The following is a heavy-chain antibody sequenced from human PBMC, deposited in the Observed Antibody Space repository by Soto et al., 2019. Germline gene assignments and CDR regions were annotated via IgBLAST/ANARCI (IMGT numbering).Heavy chain of an antibody. D-gene: IGHD2-15*01. CDR3: AKDPPRAYSDAFDI. J-gene: IGHJ3*02. V-gene: IGHV3-23*01. CDR2: ISNSGGST. Sequence: GGSLRLSCAASGFTFSSYAMSWVRQAPGEGLEWVSSISNSGGSTYYADSVKGWFTISRDNSKNTLYMQMNSLRAEDTAMYYCAKDPPRAYSDAFDIWGQGTMVTVSS. CDR1: GFTFSSYA.